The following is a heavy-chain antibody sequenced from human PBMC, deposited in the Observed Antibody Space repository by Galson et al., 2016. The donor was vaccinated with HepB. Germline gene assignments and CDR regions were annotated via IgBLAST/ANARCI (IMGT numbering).Heavy chain of an antibody. V-gene: IGHV1-8*01. J-gene: IGHJ4*01. CDR3: ARVLWFGELYLTP. Sequence: SVKVSCKASGYTLTSHNINWVRQATGQGLEWMGWMNPNSGNTGFAQKFQGRITMTSDTSTNTAYMELNSLRLEDTAVYYCARVLWFGELYLTPWGQGTLVTVSS. CDR1: GYTLTSHN. CDR2: MNPNSGNT. D-gene: IGHD3-10*01.